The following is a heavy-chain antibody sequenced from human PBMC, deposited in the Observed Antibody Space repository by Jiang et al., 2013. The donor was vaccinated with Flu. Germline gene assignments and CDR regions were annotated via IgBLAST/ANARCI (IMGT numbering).Heavy chain of an antibody. J-gene: IGHJ4*02. D-gene: IGHD4-11*01. CDR2: IYYSGST. CDR1: GGSISSSSYY. Sequence: GSGLVKPSETLSLTCTVSGGSISSSSYYWGWIRQPPGKGLEWIGSIYYSGSTYYNPSLKSRVTISVDTSKNQFSLKLSSVTAADTAVYYCARHEGRLQPFDYWGQGTLVTVSS. CDR3: ARHEGRLQPFDY. V-gene: IGHV4-39*01.